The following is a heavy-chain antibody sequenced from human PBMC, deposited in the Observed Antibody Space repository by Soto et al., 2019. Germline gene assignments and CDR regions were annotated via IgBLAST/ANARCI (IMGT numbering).Heavy chain of an antibody. CDR1: GGTFSSYA. Sequence: AASVKVSCKASGGTFSSYAISWVRQAPGQGLEWMGGIIPIFGTANYAQKFQGRVTITADETTSTAYMELSSLRSEDTAVYYCARDVRSGSYYAADAFDIWGRGTMVTVSS. CDR2: IIPIFGTA. J-gene: IGHJ3*02. D-gene: IGHD1-26*01. CDR3: ARDVRSGSYYAADAFDI. V-gene: IGHV1-69*13.